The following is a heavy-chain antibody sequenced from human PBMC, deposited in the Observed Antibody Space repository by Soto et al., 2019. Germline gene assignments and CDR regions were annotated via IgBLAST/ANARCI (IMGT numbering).Heavy chain of an antibody. CDR1: GFTFSSYG. CDR2: IWYDGSNK. D-gene: IGHD6-19*01. V-gene: IGHV3-33*01. J-gene: IGHJ6*02. Sequence: QVQLVESGGGVVQPGRSLRLSCAASGFTFSSYGMHWVRQAPGKGLEWVAVIWYDGSNKYYADSVKGRFTISRDNSKNTLYLQMNRLRAEDTAVYYCARDRRAVAGTAGFYYYYGMDVWGQGTTVTVSS. CDR3: ARDRRAVAGTAGFYYYYGMDV.